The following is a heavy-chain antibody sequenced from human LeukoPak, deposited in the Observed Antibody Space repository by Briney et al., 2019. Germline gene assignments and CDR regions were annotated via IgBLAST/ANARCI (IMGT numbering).Heavy chain of an antibody. CDR1: GFTFRSYS. J-gene: IGHJ2*01. V-gene: IGHV3-48*01. Sequence: GGSLRLSCAASGFTFRSYSMNWVRQAPGKGLEWVSYISSSSSTIYYADSVKGRFTISRDNAKNSLYLQMNSLRAEDTAVYYCAREGIGYSYGPDWYFDLWGRGTLVTVSS. CDR3: AREGIGYSYGPDWYFDL. CDR2: ISSSSSTI. D-gene: IGHD5-18*01.